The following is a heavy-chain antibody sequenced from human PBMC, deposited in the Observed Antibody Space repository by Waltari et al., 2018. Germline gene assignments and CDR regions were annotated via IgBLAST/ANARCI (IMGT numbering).Heavy chain of an antibody. CDR1: GFTFSSYG. Sequence: EVQLLESGGGLVQPGGSLRLSCAASGFTFSSYGMSRVPQAPGTGLEGVTVISGSGESTTHADSVKGRFTISRDSSRVYLQMDSLRAEDTAVYYCVRVGLRSAHLTKRHYYYGMDVWGQGTTVTVSS. V-gene: IGHV3-23*01. CDR2: ISGSGEST. D-gene: IGHD4-17*01. J-gene: IGHJ6*02. CDR3: VRVGLRSAHLTKRHYYYGMDV.